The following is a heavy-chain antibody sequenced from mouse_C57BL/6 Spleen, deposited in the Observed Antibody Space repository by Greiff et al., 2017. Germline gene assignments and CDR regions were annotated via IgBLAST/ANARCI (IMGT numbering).Heavy chain of an antibody. J-gene: IGHJ4*01. CDR3: GDDDGNSMDY. CDR1: GYAFSSSW. CDR2: IYPGDGDP. D-gene: IGHD2-4*01. Sequence: VKVVESGPELVKPGASVKISCKASGYAFSSSWMNWVKQRPGKGLEWIGRIYPGDGDPNYNGKFKGKATLTADKSSSTAYMQLSSLTSEDSAVYLGGDDDGNSMDYWGQGTSVTVSS. V-gene: IGHV1-82*01.